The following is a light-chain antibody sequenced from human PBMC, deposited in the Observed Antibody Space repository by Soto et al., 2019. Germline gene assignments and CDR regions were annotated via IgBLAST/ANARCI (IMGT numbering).Light chain of an antibody. CDR2: DIN. CDR3: ATWDNSLSAVV. Sequence: QSVLTQPPSVSAAPEQKVTISCSGSSSNIGNNYISWYQQLPRTAPKLLIYDINERPSGIPDRFSGSKSGTSATLGITGLQTGDEADYYCATWDNSLSAVVFGGGTKLTVL. CDR1: SSNIGNNY. J-gene: IGLJ2*01. V-gene: IGLV1-51*01.